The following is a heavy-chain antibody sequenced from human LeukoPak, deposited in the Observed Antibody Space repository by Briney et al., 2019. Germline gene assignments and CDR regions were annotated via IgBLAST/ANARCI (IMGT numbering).Heavy chain of an antibody. CDR3: ARGAVAHFDN. Sequence: SQTLSLTCAISGDSVSSNSAAWNWIRQSPSRGLEWQGRTYYRSKWYNDYAVSVKSRVTINADTSKNQFSLHLNSVTPEDTAVYYCARGAVAHFDNWGQGTLVTVSS. D-gene: IGHD6-19*01. V-gene: IGHV6-1*01. CDR1: GDSVSSNSAA. J-gene: IGHJ4*02. CDR2: TYYRSKWYN.